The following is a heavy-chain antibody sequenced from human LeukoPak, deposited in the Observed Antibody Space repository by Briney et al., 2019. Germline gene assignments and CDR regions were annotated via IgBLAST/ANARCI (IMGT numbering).Heavy chain of an antibody. CDR3: ARGLGNIVVVVAASPDY. D-gene: IGHD2-15*01. V-gene: IGHV1-2*02. CDR2: INPNSGGT. Sequence: VKVSCKASGYTXSGYYMHWVRQAPGQGLECMGWINPNSGGTNYAQKFQGRVTMTRDTSISTAYMELSRLRSDDTAVYYCARGLGNIVVVVAASPDYWGQGTLVTVSS. CDR1: GYTXSGYY. J-gene: IGHJ4*02.